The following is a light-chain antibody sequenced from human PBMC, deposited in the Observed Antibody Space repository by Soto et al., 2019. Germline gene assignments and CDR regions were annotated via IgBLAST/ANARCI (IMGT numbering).Light chain of an antibody. CDR2: AAS. CDR3: QQFGSSPGFT. Sequence: EIVLTQSPGTLSLSPGERATLSCRASQSINNRYLAWYQQKHGQAPRILIYAASSRATGIPDRFSGSGSGTDFTLTISSLEPEDFAVYYCQQFGSSPGFTFGPGTKVDIK. CDR1: QSINNRY. J-gene: IGKJ3*01. V-gene: IGKV3-20*01.